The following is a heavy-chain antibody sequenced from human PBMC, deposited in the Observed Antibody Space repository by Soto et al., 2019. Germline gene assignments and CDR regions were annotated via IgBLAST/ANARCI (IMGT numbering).Heavy chain of an antibody. D-gene: IGHD2-15*01. V-gene: IGHV3-15*07. CDR1: GFTFSSAW. CDR3: TTEQPGSYCSGGSCYPKEEEVDY. Sequence: GGSLRLSCAASGFTFSSAWMNWVRQAPGKGLEWVGRIKSKTDGGTTDYAAPVKGRFTISRDDSKNTLYLQMNSLKTEDTAVYYCTTEQPGSYCSGGSCYPKEEEVDYWGQGTLVTVSS. J-gene: IGHJ4*02. CDR2: IKSKTDGGTT.